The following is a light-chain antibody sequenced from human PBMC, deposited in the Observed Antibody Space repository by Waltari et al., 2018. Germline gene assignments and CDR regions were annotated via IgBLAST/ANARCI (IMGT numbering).Light chain of an antibody. CDR3: QKYDRLPAT. Sequence: CSASQSIGKYLGWYQQKPGQAPRLLMYAASSRATGIPDRFSGSGSGTDFSLTISRLEPEDFAVYYCQKYDRLPATFGQGTKVEIK. J-gene: IGKJ1*01. V-gene: IGKV3-20*01. CDR2: AAS. CDR1: QSIGKY.